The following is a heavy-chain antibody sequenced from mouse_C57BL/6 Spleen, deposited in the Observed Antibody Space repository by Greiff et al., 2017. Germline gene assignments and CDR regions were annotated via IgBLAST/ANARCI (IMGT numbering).Heavy chain of an antibody. CDR1: GFTFSSYA. D-gene: IGHD1-1*01. CDR2: ISSGGDYI. J-gene: IGHJ3*01. Sequence: EVKVVESGEGLVKPGGSLKLSCAASGFTFSSYALSWVRQTPEKRLEWVAYISSGGDYIYYAATVKGRFTISRDNARNTLYLQMSSLKSEDTAMYYCTRDRGYYYGSGAGFAYWGQGTLVTVSA. V-gene: IGHV5-9-1*02. CDR3: TRDRGYYYGSGAGFAY.